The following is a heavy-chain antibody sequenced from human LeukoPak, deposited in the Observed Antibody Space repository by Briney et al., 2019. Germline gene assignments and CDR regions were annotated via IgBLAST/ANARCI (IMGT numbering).Heavy chain of an antibody. CDR1: GYTFTGYY. Sequence: ASVKVSCKASGYTFTGYYMHWVRQAPGQGLEWMGWINPNSGGTNYAQKFRGRVTMTRDTSISTAYMELSRLRSDDTAVYYCARDWTRYSSSLHWFDPWGQGTLVTVSS. D-gene: IGHD6-13*01. V-gene: IGHV1-2*02. CDR3: ARDWTRYSSSLHWFDP. J-gene: IGHJ5*02. CDR2: INPNSGGT.